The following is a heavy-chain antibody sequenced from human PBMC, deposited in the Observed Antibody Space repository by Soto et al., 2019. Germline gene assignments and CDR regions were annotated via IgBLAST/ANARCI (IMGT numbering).Heavy chain of an antibody. CDR2: ISYSGTA. Sequence: QVQLQESGPGLVKTSETLSLTCTVSGGSVSSGPYHWNWVRQPPGKGLEWIGHISYSGTANYNPSLRCRVTMATDTSMNKFSLRLTSVTAADTAVYYCMRSHGAYWGQGSLVTVSP. CDR3: MRSHGAY. V-gene: IGHV4-61*01. CDR1: GGSVSSGPYH. J-gene: IGHJ4*02. D-gene: IGHD2-8*01.